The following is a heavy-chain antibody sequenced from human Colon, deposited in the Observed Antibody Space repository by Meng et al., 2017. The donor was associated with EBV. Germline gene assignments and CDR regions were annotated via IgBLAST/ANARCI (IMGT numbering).Heavy chain of an antibody. CDR2: IGHSGFT. CDR1: GGSISTSGYY. J-gene: IGHJ5*02. Sequence: QVQLQASGPGLVKPSEXLSLTCSVSGGSISTSGYYWGWIRQPPGKGLEWIGSIGHSGFTYYTPSLKSRVAVSLDTSKSQFSLMLTSVTAADTAVYYCVRSSAWVRTGFDPWGQGTLVTVSS. D-gene: IGHD6-19*01. CDR3: VRSSAWVRTGFDP. V-gene: IGHV4-39*01.